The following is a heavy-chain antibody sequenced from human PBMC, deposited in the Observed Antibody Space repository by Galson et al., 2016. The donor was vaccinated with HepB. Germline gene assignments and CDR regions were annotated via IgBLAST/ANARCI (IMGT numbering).Heavy chain of an antibody. J-gene: IGHJ4*02. CDR3: AHNNGWYGKGYFDY. D-gene: IGHD6-19*01. CDR1: GFTVRSNW. Sequence: SLRLSCAASGFTVRSNWMHWVRQAPGKGLVWVSRINRDGSDTNYADSVKGRFIISRDNARNTLYLQLDSLRAEDTAVYYCAHNNGWYGKGYFDYWGQGTLATVSS. V-gene: IGHV3-74*01. CDR2: INRDGSDT.